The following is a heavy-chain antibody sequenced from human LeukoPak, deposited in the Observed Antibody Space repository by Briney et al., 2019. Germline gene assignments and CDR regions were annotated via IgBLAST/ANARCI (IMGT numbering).Heavy chain of an antibody. CDR1: GITFSTYG. Sequence: PGKSLRLSCSVSGITFSTYGMHWVRQAPGKGLEWVAVIWHDGSKKLYADFVKDRFIISRENSKNMLYLQMNSLRAEDTAIYYCVVSMISSGGWGQGTQVTVSS. D-gene: IGHD3-16*01. V-gene: IGHV3-33*01. CDR2: IWHDGSKK. CDR3: VVSMISSGG. J-gene: IGHJ1*01.